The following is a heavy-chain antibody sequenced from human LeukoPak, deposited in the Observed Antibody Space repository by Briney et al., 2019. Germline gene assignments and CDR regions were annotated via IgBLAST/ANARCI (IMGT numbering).Heavy chain of an antibody. CDR1: GDSVSSNSAA. V-gene: IGHV6-1*01. CDR2: TNYRSKWYN. D-gene: IGHD2-2*01. Sequence: SQTLSLTCAISGDSVSSNSAAWSWIRQSPSRGLEWLGRTNYRSKWYNDYAVSVKSRITINPDTTKNQFSLQLNSVTPEDTAVYYCARGGYCSSTSCFGYYYGMDVWGQGTTVTVSS. CDR3: ARGGYCSSTSCFGYYYGMDV. J-gene: IGHJ6*02.